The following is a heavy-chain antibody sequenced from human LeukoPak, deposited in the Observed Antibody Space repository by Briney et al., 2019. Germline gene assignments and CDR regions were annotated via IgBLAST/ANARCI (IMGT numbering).Heavy chain of an antibody. D-gene: IGHD6-19*01. J-gene: IGHJ4*02. V-gene: IGHV3-23*01. CDR2: ISLNGETT. CDR3: TKGFSSGWYPF. Sequence: AGSLRLSCAVSGFSVSSFGMSWVRQAPGKGLQWISAISLNGETTWYADSVKGRFTISRDNSKNTLYLQLTSLRAEDTAVYYCTKGFSSGWYPFWGQGSLVSVSS. CDR1: GFSVSSFG.